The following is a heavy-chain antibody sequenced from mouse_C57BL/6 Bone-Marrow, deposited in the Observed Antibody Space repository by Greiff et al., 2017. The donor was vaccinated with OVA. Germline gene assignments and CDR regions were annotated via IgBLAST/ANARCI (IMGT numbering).Heavy chain of an antibody. CDR3: ARSPLYCYGSSFDY. V-gene: IGHV1-53*01. J-gene: IGHJ2*01. CDR2: INPSNGGT. D-gene: IGHD1-1*01. CDR1: GYTFTSYW. Sequence: QVQLQQPGTELVKPGASVKLSCKASGYTFTSYWMHWVKQRPGQGLEWIGNINPSNGGTNYNEKFKSKATLTVDKSSSTAYMQLSSLTSEDSAVDYCARSPLYCYGSSFDYWGQGTTLTVSS.